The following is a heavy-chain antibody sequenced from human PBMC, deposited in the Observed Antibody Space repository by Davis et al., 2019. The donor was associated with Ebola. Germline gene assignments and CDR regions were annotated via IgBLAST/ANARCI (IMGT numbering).Heavy chain of an antibody. J-gene: IGHJ5*02. V-gene: IGHV3-73*01. Sequence: GESLKISCAASGFTFSGSAMHWVRQASGKGLEWVGRIRSKANSYATAYAASVKGRFTISRDDSKNTAYLQMNSLKTEDTAVYYCTRLRWELTPGWFDPWGQGTLVTVSS. CDR2: IRSKANSYAT. D-gene: IGHD1-26*01. CDR3: TRLRWELTPGWFDP. CDR1: GFTFSGSA.